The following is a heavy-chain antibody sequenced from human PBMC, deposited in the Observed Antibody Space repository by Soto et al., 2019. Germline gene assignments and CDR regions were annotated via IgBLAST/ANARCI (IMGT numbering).Heavy chain of an antibody. CDR3: TRGPHRVQWFDT. CDR2: IYFTGST. Sequence: RSLTCTVSGGAVSSGTYYWSWIRQPPGKGLEWIGHIYFTGSTNYNPSLKSRVTMSLDTSRNQFSLKLSSVTAAETAVYYCTRGPHRVQWFDTWGLGTLVTVSS. CDR1: GGAVSSGTYY. J-gene: IGHJ5*02. V-gene: IGHV4-61*01.